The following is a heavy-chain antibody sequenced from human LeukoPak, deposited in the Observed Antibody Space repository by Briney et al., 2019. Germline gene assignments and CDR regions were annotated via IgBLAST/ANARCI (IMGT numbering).Heavy chain of an antibody. Sequence: PSETLSLTCTVSGVSISGHYWSWLRQPPGNGLEWIGFIYYSGRTRYNPSLHSRVTISADTSKNHLSLKLTSVTAADTAVYYCARLLDNDSSGDPDTFDMWGQGIKVTVSS. D-gene: IGHD3-22*01. CDR2: IYYSGRT. V-gene: IGHV4-59*11. CDR1: GVSISGHY. CDR3: ARLLDNDSSGDPDTFDM. J-gene: IGHJ3*02.